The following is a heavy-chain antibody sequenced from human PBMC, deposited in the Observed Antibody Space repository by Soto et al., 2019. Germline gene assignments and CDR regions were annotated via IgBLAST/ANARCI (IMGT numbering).Heavy chain of an antibody. Sequence: PSATLPLTCTFPGDSIKSYYWIWVRQPPGQGLEWIGHVYSNGNTKFNPSLRGRLTISVDMSKNQFSLRLNSVTAADTAPYFWARVDSTNY. CDR1: GDSIKSYY. V-gene: IGHV4-59*01. J-gene: IGHJ4*01. D-gene: IGHD2-2*01. CDR3: ARVDSTNY. CDR2: VYSNGNT.